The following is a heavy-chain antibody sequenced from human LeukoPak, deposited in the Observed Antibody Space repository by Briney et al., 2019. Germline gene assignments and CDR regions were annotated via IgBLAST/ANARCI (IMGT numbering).Heavy chain of an antibody. CDR2: IIPIFGTA. Sequence: GASVKVSCKASGYTFTGYYMHWVRQAPGQGLEWMGGIIPIFGTANYAQKFQGRVTITADKSTSTAYMELSSLRSEDTAVYYCARVVPQFGVDYYYYGMDVWGQGTTVTVSS. J-gene: IGHJ6*02. V-gene: IGHV1-69*06. D-gene: IGHD3-10*01. CDR3: ARVVPQFGVDYYYYGMDV. CDR1: GYTFTGYY.